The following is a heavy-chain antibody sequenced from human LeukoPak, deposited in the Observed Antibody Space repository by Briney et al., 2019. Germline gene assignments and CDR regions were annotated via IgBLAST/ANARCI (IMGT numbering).Heavy chain of an antibody. Sequence: GRSLRLSCTASGFTFSSYAMSWVRQAPGKGLEWVSAISGSGGSTYYADSVKGRFTISRDNSKNTLYLQMTSLRAEDTAEYYCAKSLFTSATGTGRALHIWGQGTMVTVSS. V-gene: IGHV3-23*01. J-gene: IGHJ3*02. CDR1: GFTFSSYA. D-gene: IGHD1-1*01. CDR2: ISGSGGST. CDR3: AKSLFTSATGTGRALHI.